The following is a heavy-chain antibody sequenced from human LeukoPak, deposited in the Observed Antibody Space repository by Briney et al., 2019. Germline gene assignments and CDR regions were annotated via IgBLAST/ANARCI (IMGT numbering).Heavy chain of an antibody. D-gene: IGHD2-2*01. V-gene: IGHV1-69*13. Sequence: SVKVSCKASGGTFSSYAISWVRQAPGQGLEWMGGIIPIFGTANYAQKFQGRVTITADESTSTAYMELSSLRSEDTAVYYCAREYCSSTSCYDRYYYHYMDVWGKGTTVTVSS. J-gene: IGHJ6*03. CDR1: GGTFSSYA. CDR3: AREYCSSTSCYDRYYYHYMDV. CDR2: IIPIFGTA.